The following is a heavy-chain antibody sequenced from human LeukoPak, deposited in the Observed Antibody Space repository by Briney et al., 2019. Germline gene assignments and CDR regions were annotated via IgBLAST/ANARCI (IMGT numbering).Heavy chain of an antibody. J-gene: IGHJ4*02. D-gene: IGHD4/OR15-4a*01. Sequence: SQTLSLTCTVSGGSISSGGYYWSWIRQHPGKGLEWIGYIYYSGNTYYNPSLKSRVTISVDTSKNQFSLKVSSVTAADTAVYYCANLRGCYERYFDCWGQGTLVTVSS. CDR3: ANLRGCYERYFDC. CDR1: GGSISSGGYY. V-gene: IGHV4-31*03. CDR2: IYYSGNT.